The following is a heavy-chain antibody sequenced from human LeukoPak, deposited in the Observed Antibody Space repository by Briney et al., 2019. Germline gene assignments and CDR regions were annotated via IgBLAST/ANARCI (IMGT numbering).Heavy chain of an antibody. CDR1: EFTFSSYS. CDR2: ISSSSSYI. V-gene: IGHV3-21*01. J-gene: IGHJ6*02. Sequence: PGGSLRLSCAASEFTFSSYSMNWVRQAPGKGLEWVSSISSSSSYIYYADSVKGRFTISRDNAKNSLYLQMNSLRAEDTAVYYCARSKKEPFYYYYGMDVWGQGTTVTVSS. D-gene: IGHD1-26*01. CDR3: ARSKKEPFYYYYGMDV.